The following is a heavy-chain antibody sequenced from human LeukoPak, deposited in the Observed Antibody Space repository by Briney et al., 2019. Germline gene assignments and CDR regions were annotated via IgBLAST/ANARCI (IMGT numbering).Heavy chain of an antibody. Sequence: ASVKVSCKASGYTFTSYYMHWVRQAPGKGLEWMGGFDPEDGETIYAQKFQGRVTMTEDTSTDTAYMELSSLRSEDTAVYYCATARITMVRGSYTAPFDYWGQGTLVTVSS. J-gene: IGHJ4*02. CDR3: ATARITMVRGSYTAPFDY. V-gene: IGHV1-24*01. CDR1: GYTFTSYY. D-gene: IGHD3-10*01. CDR2: FDPEDGET.